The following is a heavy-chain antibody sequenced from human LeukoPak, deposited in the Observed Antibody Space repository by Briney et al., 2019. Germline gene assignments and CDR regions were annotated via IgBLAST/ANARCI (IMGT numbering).Heavy chain of an antibody. J-gene: IGHJ6*02. D-gene: IGHD4-17*01. V-gene: IGHV4-59*08. Sequence: SETLSLTCTVSGGSMSGYYWSWIRQPPGKGLEWIGHIHYSGSTSDNPSLRSRVTISGDTSKNQFSLKLSSVTAADTAVYYCARTAVTTYYHYGMDVWGQGTTVTVSS. CDR2: IHYSGST. CDR1: GGSMSGYY. CDR3: ARTAVTTYYHYGMDV.